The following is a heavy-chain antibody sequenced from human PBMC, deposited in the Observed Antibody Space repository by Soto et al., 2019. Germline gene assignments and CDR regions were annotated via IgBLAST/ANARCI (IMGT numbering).Heavy chain of an antibody. Sequence: QVQLQESGPGLVKPSQTLSLTCTVSGGSISSGGYYWSWIRQHPGKGLEWIGYIYYSGSTYYNPSLKSRVTISVDTSKNQFSLKLSPVTAADTAVYYCAGRLRGETYYFDYWGQGTLVTVSS. CDR2: IYYSGST. V-gene: IGHV4-31*03. CDR3: AGRLRGETYYFDY. J-gene: IGHJ4*02. CDR1: GGSISSGGYY. D-gene: IGHD4-17*01.